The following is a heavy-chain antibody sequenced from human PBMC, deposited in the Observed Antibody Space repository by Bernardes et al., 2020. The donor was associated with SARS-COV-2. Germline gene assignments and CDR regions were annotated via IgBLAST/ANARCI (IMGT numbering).Heavy chain of an antibody. V-gene: IGHV3-53*01. CDR1: GFTVSSNY. CDR2: IYSGGST. D-gene: IGHD3-3*01. J-gene: IGHJ4*02. CDR3: AREYYDFWSGYYFDY. Sequence: LRLSCAASGFTVSSNYMSWVRQAPGKGLEWVSVIYSGGSTYYADSVKGRFTISRDNSKNTLYLQMNSLRAEDTAVYYCAREYYDFWSGYYFDYWGQGTLVTVSS.